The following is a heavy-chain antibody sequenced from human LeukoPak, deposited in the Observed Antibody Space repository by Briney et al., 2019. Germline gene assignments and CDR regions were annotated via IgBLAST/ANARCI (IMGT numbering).Heavy chain of an antibody. Sequence: PGGTLRLSCAASGFTFSSYGMSWVRQAPGKGLEWVSAISGSGGSTYYADSVKGRFTISRDNSKNTLYLQMNSLRAEDTAVYYCAKDIGDGYIYWGQGTLVTVSS. CDR2: ISGSGGST. V-gene: IGHV3-23*01. CDR3: AKDIGDGYIY. D-gene: IGHD5-24*01. CDR1: GFTFSSYG. J-gene: IGHJ4*02.